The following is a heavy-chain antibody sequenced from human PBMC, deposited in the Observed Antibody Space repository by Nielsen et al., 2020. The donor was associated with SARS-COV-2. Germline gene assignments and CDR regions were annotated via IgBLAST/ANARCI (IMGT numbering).Heavy chain of an antibody. CDR3: ARSFGWYSSADAFDI. D-gene: IGHD6-25*01. J-gene: IGHJ3*02. CDR2: IYPGDSDT. CDR1: GYSFTSYW. V-gene: IGHV5-51*01. Sequence: QVSCKGSGYSFTSYWIGWVRQMPGKGLEWMGLIYPGDSDTRYSPSFQGQVTISADKSISTAYLQWSSLKASDTAMYYCARSFGWYSSADAFDIWGQGTMVTVSS.